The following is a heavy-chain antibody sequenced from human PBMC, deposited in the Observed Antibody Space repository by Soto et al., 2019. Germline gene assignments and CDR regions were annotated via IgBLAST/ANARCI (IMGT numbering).Heavy chain of an antibody. D-gene: IGHD3-9*01. J-gene: IGHJ4*02. CDR1: GFPFSDYY. Sequence: QVQLVESGGDLGKPGGSLRLSCAASGFPFSDYYMSWIRQAPGKGLEWVSSISSSSSDTNYAQSVKGRFTISRDNAKNSLHLQMNSLRAEDTAVYYCARRRPTGYYNYWGQGTLVTVSA. CDR3: ARRRPTGYYNY. V-gene: IGHV3-11*05. CDR2: ISSSSSDT.